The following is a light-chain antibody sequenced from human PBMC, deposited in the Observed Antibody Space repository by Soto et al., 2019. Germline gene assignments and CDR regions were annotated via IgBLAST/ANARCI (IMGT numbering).Light chain of an antibody. V-gene: IGKV1-9*01. CDR2: AAS. CDR1: QGISSY. J-gene: IGKJ5*01. CDR3: KQVKRYPSNP. Sequence: DIQLTQSPSFLSASVGDRVTITCRASQGISSYLAWYQQKPGKAPRLLIYAASTLQSGVPLRFSGSGSGTEFTLTISHLQPEDFATYYCKQVKRYPSNPFGQGTRLQIK.